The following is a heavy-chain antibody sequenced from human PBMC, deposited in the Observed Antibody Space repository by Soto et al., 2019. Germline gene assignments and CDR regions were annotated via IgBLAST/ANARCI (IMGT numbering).Heavy chain of an antibody. CDR2: IYYSGST. V-gene: IGHV4-61*01. CDR1: GGYVSSGSYY. CDR3: ARARFGDYGY. J-gene: IGHJ4*02. Sequence: KASETLSLTCTVSGGYVSSGSYYWSWIRQPPGKGLEWIGYIYYSGSTTYNPSLKSRVTISVDTSKNQFSLKLSSVTAADTAVYYFARARFGDYGYWGQGTLVTVSS. D-gene: IGHD4-17*01.